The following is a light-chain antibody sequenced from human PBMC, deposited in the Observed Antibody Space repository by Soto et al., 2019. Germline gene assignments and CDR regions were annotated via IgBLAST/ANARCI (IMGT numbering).Light chain of an antibody. CDR3: SSYAGSSNV. Sequence: VLTQPPSASGSPGQSVAISCTGTSSDVGGYNYVSWYQQHPGKAPKLMIYEVNKRPSGVPDRFSGSKSGNTASLTVSGLQAEDEADYYCSSYAGSSNVFGTGTTVTVL. CDR2: EVN. CDR1: SSDVGGYNY. J-gene: IGLJ1*01. V-gene: IGLV2-8*01.